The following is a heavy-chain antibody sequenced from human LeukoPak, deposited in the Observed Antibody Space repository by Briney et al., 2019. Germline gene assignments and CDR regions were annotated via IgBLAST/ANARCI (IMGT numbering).Heavy chain of an antibody. V-gene: IGHV3-30*18. CDR3: ANLIAARAGGVDY. CDR1: GFTFSSYG. D-gene: IGHD6-6*01. CDR2: ISYDGSNK. J-gene: IGHJ4*02. Sequence: PGGSLRLSCAASGFTFSSYGMHWVRQAPGKGLEWVAVISYDGSNKYYADSVKGRFTISRDNSKNTLYLQMNSLRAEDTAVYYCANLIAARAGGVDYWGQGTLVTVSS.